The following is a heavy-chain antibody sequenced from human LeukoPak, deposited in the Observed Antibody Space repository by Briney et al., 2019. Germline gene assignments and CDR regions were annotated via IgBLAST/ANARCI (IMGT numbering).Heavy chain of an antibody. D-gene: IGHD3-22*01. CDR2: IRYDGSYT. CDR3: ARGYSLVITTVEYFFDY. V-gene: IGHV3-30*02. CDR1: GFTLSRYD. Sequence: GGSLRPSCEASGFTLSRYDMHWVRPAAGKGLGWVAFIRYDGSYTYYADSVKGRFTISRDNSENTLYLQMNSLRAEDTAVFYCARGYSLVITTVEYFFDYWGQGALVTVSS. J-gene: IGHJ4*02.